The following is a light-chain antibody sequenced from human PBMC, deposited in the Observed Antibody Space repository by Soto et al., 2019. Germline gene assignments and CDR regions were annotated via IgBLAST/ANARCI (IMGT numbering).Light chain of an antibody. CDR2: GAS. Sequence: EIVMTQSPATLSVSPGERVTLSCRASQSVSGNLAWHQQKPGQAPRLLIYGASTRATGIPARFSGSGSGTEFTLTISSLQSEDFAVYYCQQYNNWLFTFGGGTRVEIK. CDR3: QQYNNWLFT. V-gene: IGKV3-15*01. CDR1: QSVSGN. J-gene: IGKJ4*01.